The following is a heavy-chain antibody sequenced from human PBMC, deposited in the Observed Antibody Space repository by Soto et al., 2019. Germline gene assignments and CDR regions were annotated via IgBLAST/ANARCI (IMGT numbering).Heavy chain of an antibody. V-gene: IGHV3-30-3*01. Sequence: QVQLVESGGGVVQPGRSLRLSCAVSGFTFSYYAIHWVRQAPGKGLEWVAVISYDGNNQYYADSVKGRFTISRDNSKKTVYLQINSLRAEDTSVYYCARVRSDFWSGFPYWGQGTLVTVSS. J-gene: IGHJ4*02. D-gene: IGHD3-3*01. CDR2: ISYDGNNQ. CDR1: GFTFSYYA. CDR3: ARVRSDFWSGFPY.